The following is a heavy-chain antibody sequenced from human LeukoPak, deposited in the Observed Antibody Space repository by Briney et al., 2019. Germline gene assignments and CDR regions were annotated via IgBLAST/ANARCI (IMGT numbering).Heavy chain of an antibody. V-gene: IGHV4-31*03. D-gene: IGHD3-9*01. CDR1: TGSIRGDGYY. CDR3: ARADLAGYQEDFDF. CDR2: INSNGET. J-gene: IGHJ4*02. Sequence: SEALSLTCTVSTGSIRGDGYYWSWIRQHPGKGLEWLGHINSNGETHYNPSLKSRLTISVDTSKSQFSLELSSATAADTAVYYCARADLAGYQEDFDFWGQGALVAVSS.